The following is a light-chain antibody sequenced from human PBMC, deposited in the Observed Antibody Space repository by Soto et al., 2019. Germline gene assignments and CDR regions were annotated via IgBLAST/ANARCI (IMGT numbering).Light chain of an antibody. CDR3: LQRNDWPWT. CDR1: QSVSSY. Sequence: EIVLTQSPATLSLSPGERATLSCRACQSVSSYLTWYQQKPGQAPRLLIYDASHRATGIPARFGGSGSGTDFTLPISGLDPEDFAVYYCLQRNDWPWTCGQGTRVEIK. J-gene: IGKJ1*01. CDR2: DAS. V-gene: IGKV3-11*01.